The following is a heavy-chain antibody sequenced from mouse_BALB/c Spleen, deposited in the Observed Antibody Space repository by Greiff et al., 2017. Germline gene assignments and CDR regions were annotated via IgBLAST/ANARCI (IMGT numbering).Heavy chain of an antibody. CDR2: IDPANGNT. CDR1: GFNIKDTY. V-gene: IGHV14-3*02. D-gene: IGHD1-1*01. J-gene: IGHJ3*01. CDR3: ARGYGSSLFAY. Sequence: VHVKQSGAELVKPGASVKLSCTASGFNIKDTYMHWVKQRPEQGLEWIGRIDPANGNTKYDPKFQGKATITADTSSNTADLQLSSLTSEDTAVYYCARGYGSSLFAYWGQGTLVTVSA.